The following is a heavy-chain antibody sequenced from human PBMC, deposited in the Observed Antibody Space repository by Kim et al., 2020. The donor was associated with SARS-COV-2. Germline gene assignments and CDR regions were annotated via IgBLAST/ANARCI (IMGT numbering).Heavy chain of an antibody. Sequence: DTYYPGSVKGRFTISRENAKNSLYLQMNSLRAGDTAVYYCARANPDAFDIWGQGTMVTVSS. J-gene: IGHJ3*02. CDR3: ARANPDAFDI. V-gene: IGHV3-13*01. CDR2: DT.